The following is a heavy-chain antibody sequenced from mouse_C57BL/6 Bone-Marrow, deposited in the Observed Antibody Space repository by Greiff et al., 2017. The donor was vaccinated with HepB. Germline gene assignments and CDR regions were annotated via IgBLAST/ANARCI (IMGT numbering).Heavy chain of an antibody. CDR2: IWWDDDK. CDR1: GFSLSTGGRG. CDR3: ARIQLRLLFDY. Sequence: QVTLKVSGPGILQPSQTLSLTCSFAGFSLSTGGRGVGWIRQPSGKGLEWLAHIWWDDDKYYNPALKSRLTISKDTSKNQVFLKIANVDTADTATYYCARIQLRLLFDYWGQGTTLTVSS. D-gene: IGHD3-2*02. J-gene: IGHJ2*01. V-gene: IGHV8-8*01.